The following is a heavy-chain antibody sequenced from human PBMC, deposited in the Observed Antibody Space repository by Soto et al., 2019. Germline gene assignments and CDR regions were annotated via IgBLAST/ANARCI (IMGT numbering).Heavy chain of an antibody. D-gene: IGHD5-18*01. CDR3: ARDKAMVTNYYYYGMDV. CDR2: IIPIFGTA. J-gene: IGHJ6*02. V-gene: IGHV1-69*12. CDR1: GGTFSSYA. Sequence: QVQLVQSGAEVKKPGSSVKVSCKASGGTFSSYAISWVRQAPGQGLEWMGGIIPIFGTANYAQKFQGRVTITAXXPXSXADRERSSLRSEDTAVYYCARDKAMVTNYYYYGMDVWGQGPTVTVSS.